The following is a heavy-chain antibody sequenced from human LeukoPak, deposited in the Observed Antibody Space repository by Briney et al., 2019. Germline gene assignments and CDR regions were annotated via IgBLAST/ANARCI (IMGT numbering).Heavy chain of an antibody. D-gene: IGHD1-14*01. CDR1: GDSISGYY. V-gene: IGHV4-4*07. CDR3: AREGRIIGXWSKWFDP. CDR2: IYTSGSA. J-gene: IGHJ5*02. Sequence: SETLSLTCTVSGDSISGYYWSWIRQPAGKGLEWIGRIYTSGSANYNPSLKSRVTISVDTSKNQFSLKLSSVTAADTAVYYCAREGRIIGXWSKWFDPWGQGTLVTVSS.